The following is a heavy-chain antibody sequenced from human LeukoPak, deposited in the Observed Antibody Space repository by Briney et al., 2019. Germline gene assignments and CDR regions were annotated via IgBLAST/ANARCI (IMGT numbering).Heavy chain of an antibody. V-gene: IGHV3-48*03. CDR2: ISSSGSTI. CDR1: GFTFDDYV. Sequence: GGSLRLSCAASGFTFDDYVMNWVRQAPGKGLEWVSYISSSGSTIYYADSVKGRFTISRDNAKNSLYLQMNSLRAEDTAVCYCARDYGRGRFHYFDYWGQGTLVTVSS. J-gene: IGHJ4*02. CDR3: ARDYGRGRFHYFDY. D-gene: IGHD2-15*01.